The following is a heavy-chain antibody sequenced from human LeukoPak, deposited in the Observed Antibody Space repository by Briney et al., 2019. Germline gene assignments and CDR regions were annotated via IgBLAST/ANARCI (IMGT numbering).Heavy chain of an antibody. V-gene: IGHV1-2*02. CDR2: INPNSGGT. CDR1: GYTFTGYY. Sequence: ASVKVSCKASGYTFTGYYMHWVRQAPGQGLEWMGWINPNSGGTNYAQKFQGRVTMTEDTSTDTAYMELSSLRSEDTAVYYCATDLPPRGVIIRDYWGQGTLVTVSS. D-gene: IGHD3-10*01. CDR3: ATDLPPRGVIIRDY. J-gene: IGHJ4*02.